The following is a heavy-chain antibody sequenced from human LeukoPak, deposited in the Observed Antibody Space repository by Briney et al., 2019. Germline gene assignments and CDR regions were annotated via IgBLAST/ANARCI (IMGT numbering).Heavy chain of an antibody. Sequence: SGTLSLTCGVSGGSISGTNWWSWVRPPPGQGLEWIGEISLRGLTNYNPSLRSRLTMSLDESKNQVSLNLTSVTAAGTAVYYCSRESGPFSPFGFWGQGTLVSVHS. CDR2: ISLRGLT. CDR3: SRESGPFSPFGF. J-gene: IGHJ4*02. D-gene: IGHD1-26*01. CDR1: GGSISGTNW. V-gene: IGHV4-4*02.